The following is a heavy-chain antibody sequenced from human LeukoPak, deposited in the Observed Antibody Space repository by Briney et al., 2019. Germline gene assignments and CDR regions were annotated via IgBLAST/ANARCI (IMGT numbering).Heavy chain of an antibody. J-gene: IGHJ4*02. CDR1: GGSISGYY. D-gene: IGHD3-22*01. CDR3: GRWTPYDDTGYYRFDS. V-gene: IGHV4-59*01. CDR2: SYYSGTT. Sequence: SETLSLTCTVSGGSISGYYWSWIRQPPGKGLELIGYSYYSGTTNYNPSLRSRVIISVDTSKNQFSLKVRSVTTADTAVYYCGRWTPYDDTGYYRFDSWGQGTLVTVSS.